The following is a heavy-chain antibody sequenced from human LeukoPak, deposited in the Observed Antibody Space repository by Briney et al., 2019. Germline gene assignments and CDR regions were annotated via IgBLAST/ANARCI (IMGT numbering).Heavy chain of an antibody. CDR3: ATFGVIVRNNYLDY. J-gene: IGHJ4*02. V-gene: IGHV3-23*01. Sequence: GGSLRLSCVGSGFIFRSYAVTWVRQAPGKGLDWVSSITANGDTTYYADSVKGRFTISRDNSKNTLYLQMSSLRAEDTAVYYCATFGVIVRNNYLDYWGQGTLVTVSS. CDR2: ITANGDTT. CDR1: GFIFRSYA. D-gene: IGHD3-3*01.